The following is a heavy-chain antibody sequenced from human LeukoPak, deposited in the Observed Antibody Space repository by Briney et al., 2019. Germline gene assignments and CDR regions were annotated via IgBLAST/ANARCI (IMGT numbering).Heavy chain of an antibody. Sequence: ASVKVSCKASGYTFTNYGISWVRQAPGQGLEGLGWSSAYNGRTNYAQKFQGRVTMTTDTSTSTAYMELRSLTSDDTAMYYCASGLLTFGGVIGGPQALEYFQHWGQGTLVTVSS. V-gene: IGHV1-18*01. CDR3: ASGLLTFGGVIGGPQALEYFQH. J-gene: IGHJ1*01. D-gene: IGHD3-16*02. CDR1: GYTFTNYG. CDR2: SSAYNGRT.